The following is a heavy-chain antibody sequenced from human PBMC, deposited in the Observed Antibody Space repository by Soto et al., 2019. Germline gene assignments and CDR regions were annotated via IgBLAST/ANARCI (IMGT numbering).Heavy chain of an antibody. CDR2: INANNGNT. CDR3: ARDTMTGYLQFDY. V-gene: IGHV1-18*01. J-gene: IGHJ4*02. CDR1: GYTFTNYG. D-gene: IGHD3-9*01. Sequence: QVQLVQSGAEVKKPGASVKVSCRASGYTFTNYGISWVRQAPGQGLEWMEWINANNGNTNYAQTLQGRVTMTTDTSTITAYMELRSLRSDDTAVYYCARDTMTGYLQFDYWGQGTLVTVSS.